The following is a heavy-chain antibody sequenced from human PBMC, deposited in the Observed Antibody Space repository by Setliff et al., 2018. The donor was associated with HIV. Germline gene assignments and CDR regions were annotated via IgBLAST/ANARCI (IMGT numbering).Heavy chain of an antibody. V-gene: IGHV5-51*01. CDR1: GYSFTSYW. J-gene: IGHJ3*02. D-gene: IGHD3-22*01. CDR3: ARDLAYYFDSSGYSGGDAFDI. CDR2: IYPGDSDT. Sequence: PGESLKISCKGSGYSFTSYWIGWVRQMPGKGLEWMGIIYPGDSDTRYSPSFQGQVTISADKSISTAYLQWSSLKASDTAVYYCARDLAYYFDSSGYSGGDAFDIWGQGTTVTVSS.